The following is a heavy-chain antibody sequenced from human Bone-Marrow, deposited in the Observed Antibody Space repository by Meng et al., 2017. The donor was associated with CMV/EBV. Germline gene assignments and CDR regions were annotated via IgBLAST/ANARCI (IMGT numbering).Heavy chain of an antibody. V-gene: IGHV3-20*04. Sequence: GGSLRLSCAASGFTFDDYGMSWVRQAPGKGLEWVSGINWNGGSTGYADSVKGRFTISRDNAKNSLYLQMNSLRAEDTALYYCARGEGTLAVAGITPRGPWGQGTMVTVSS. CDR2: INWNGGST. CDR1: GFTFDDYG. D-gene: IGHD6-19*01. CDR3: ARGEGTLAVAGITPRGP. J-gene: IGHJ3*01.